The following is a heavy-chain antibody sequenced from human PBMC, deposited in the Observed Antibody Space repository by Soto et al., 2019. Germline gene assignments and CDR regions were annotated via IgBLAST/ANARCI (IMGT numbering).Heavy chain of an antibody. CDR3: ARDQGYCSGGSCRGLRSYYYYYGMDV. CDR1: GYTFTSYD. V-gene: IGHV1-8*01. J-gene: IGHJ6*02. D-gene: IGHD2-15*01. Sequence: ASVKVSCKASGYTFTSYDINWVRQATGQGLEWMGWMNPNSGNTGYAQKFQGRVTMTRNTSISTAYMELSSLRSEDTAVYYCARDQGYCSGGSCRGLRSYYYYYGMDVWGQGTTVTVSS. CDR2: MNPNSGNT.